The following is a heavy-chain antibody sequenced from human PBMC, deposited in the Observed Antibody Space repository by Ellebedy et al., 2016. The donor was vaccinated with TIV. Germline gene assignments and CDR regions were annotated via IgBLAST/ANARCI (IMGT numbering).Heavy chain of an antibody. CDR2: LTSDTRTI. Sequence: GESLKISCAASGFSFSTHSMHWVRQAPGDGLQWVAYLTSDTRTISYADSVKGRFTISRDNAKNSVSLQMNSLRGDDTGIYYCARSVEGRFDYWGQGTPVTVSS. J-gene: IGHJ4*02. CDR3: ARSVEGRFDY. V-gene: IGHV3-48*04. CDR1: GFSFSTHS. D-gene: IGHD6-19*01.